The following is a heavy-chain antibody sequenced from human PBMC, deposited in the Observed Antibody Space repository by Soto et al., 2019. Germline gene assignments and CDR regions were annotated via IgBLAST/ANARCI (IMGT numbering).Heavy chain of an antibody. J-gene: IGHJ4*02. CDR1: GYTFTSYD. D-gene: IGHD4-4*01. V-gene: IGHV1-8*01. CDR2: MNPNSGYT. CDR3: ARSLSNKVGTDY. Sequence: GASVKVSCKASGYTFTSYDINWVRQATGQGLEWMGWMNPNSGYTVYAQNFQGRVTMTRNTSISTAYMALSSLRSEDTAVYYCARSLSNKVGTDYWGQGTQVTVSS.